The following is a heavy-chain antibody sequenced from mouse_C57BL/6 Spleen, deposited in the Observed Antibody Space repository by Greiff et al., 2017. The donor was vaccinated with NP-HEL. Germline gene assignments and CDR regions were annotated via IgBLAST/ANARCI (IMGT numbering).Heavy chain of an antibody. D-gene: IGHD2-4*01. J-gene: IGHJ1*03. V-gene: IGHV5-17*01. CDR1: GFTFSDYG. Sequence: VQLKESGGGLVKPGGSLKLSCAASGFTFSDYGMHWVRQAPEKGLEWVAYISSGSSTIYYADTVKGRFTISRDNAKNTLFLQMTSLRSEDTAMYYCARTSGYYDYDRYFDVWGTGTTVTVSS. CDR2: ISSGSSTI. CDR3: ARTSGYYDYDRYFDV.